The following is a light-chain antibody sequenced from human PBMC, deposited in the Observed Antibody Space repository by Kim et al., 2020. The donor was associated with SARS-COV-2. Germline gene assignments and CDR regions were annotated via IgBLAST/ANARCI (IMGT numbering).Light chain of an antibody. CDR3: QTYDTSLSGVV. V-gene: IGLV1-40*01. CDR1: SSSIGAGYD. CDR2: GNS. J-gene: IGLJ2*01. Sequence: QSVLTQPPSVSGAPGQRVTISCTGSSSSIGAGYDVHWYQQLPGTAPKLLMYGNSNRPSGVPDRFSGSKSGTSASLAITGLQADDEADYYCQTYDTSLSGVVFGGGTQLTVL.